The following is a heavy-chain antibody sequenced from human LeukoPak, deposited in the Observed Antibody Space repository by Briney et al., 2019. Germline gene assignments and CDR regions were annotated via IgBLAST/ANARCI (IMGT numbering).Heavy chain of an antibody. CDR2: ISSSGSTI. CDR3: ARVEYYDSSGYYDY. V-gene: IGHV3-11*04. D-gene: IGHD3-22*01. CDR1: GFTFSDYY. J-gene: IGHJ4*02. Sequence: GGSLRLSCAASGFTFSDYYMSRIRQAPGKGLEWVSYISSSGSTIYYADSVKGRFTISRDNAKNLLYLQMNSLRAEDTAVYYCARVEYYDSSGYYDYWGQGTLVTVSS.